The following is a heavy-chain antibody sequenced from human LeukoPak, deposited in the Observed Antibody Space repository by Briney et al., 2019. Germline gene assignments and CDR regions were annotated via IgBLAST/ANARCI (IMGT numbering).Heavy chain of an antibody. CDR2: IYPSGSP. CDR3: ARVSVTSTSDAFDI. CDR1: GFNFRAYW. Sequence: GGSLRLSCTTSGFNFRAYWMGWVRQSPGKGLEWVSIIYPSGSPYYPDSLVGRFTISRDNSKNTLYLQVNSLRAEDTAIYYCARVSVTSTSDAFDIWGQGTMVTVSS. D-gene: IGHD4-17*01. J-gene: IGHJ3*02. V-gene: IGHV3-53*01.